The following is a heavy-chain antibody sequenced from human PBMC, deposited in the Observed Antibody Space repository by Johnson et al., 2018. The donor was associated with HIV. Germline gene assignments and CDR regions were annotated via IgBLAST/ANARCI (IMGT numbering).Heavy chain of an antibody. CDR2: ISYDGNNK. Sequence: QVQLVESGGGLVQPGRSLRLSCAASGLVSLSISILFTGAARPPGPRQGGLQWVAVISYDGNNKYYADSVKGRFTISRDNSKNTLYLQMRDLRDEDTAVYYCAKDISSVNKIRGLIAPALENHGMDVWGQGTMVTVS. J-gene: IGHJ3*01. D-gene: IGHD3-10*01. CDR1: GLVSLSISIL. CDR3: AKDISSVNKIRGLIAPALENHGMDV. V-gene: IGHV3-30*04.